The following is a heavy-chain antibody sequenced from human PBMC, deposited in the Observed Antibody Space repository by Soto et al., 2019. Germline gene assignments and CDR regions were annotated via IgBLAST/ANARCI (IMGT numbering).Heavy chain of an antibody. CDR2: IKHDTSEA. Sequence: LRLSCAASGFKFSDYWMSWVRQAPGKGLEWVGNIKHDTSEAHYADSVKGRFTITRDNIKNFLFLQMNGLRSDDTASYYCARDGLLFHGPYRPYRFDYWGLGNLVTVSS. D-gene: IGHD3-16*02. V-gene: IGHV3-7*03. CDR1: GFKFSDYW. J-gene: IGHJ4*02. CDR3: ARDGLLFHGPYRPYRFDY.